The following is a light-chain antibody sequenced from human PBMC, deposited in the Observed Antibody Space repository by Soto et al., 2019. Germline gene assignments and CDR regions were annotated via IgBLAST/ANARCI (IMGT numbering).Light chain of an antibody. J-gene: IGKJ4*01. V-gene: IGKV1-39*01. CDR1: QSISSY. CDR3: QQSYSTPPLT. CDR2: AAS. Sequence: DIQMTQSPSSLSSCVGDIVTITCRSSQSISSYLNWYQQKPGKAPKLLIYAASSLQSGVPSRFSGSGSGTDFTLTISSLQPEDFATYYCQQSYSTPPLTFGGGTKVDIK.